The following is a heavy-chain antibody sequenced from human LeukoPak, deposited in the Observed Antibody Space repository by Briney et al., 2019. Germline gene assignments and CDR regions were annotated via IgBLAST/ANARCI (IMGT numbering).Heavy chain of an antibody. CDR2: INWNGGST. CDR1: GFTFDEYG. J-gene: IGHJ4*02. D-gene: IGHD3-22*01. CDR3: AKHVVGVGFDY. Sequence: GGSLRLSCAGSGFTFDEYGMSRVRQAPGKGLEWVSGINWNGGSTDHADSVKGRFTISRNNAKNSLYLQMNSLRAEDTAVYYGAKHVVGVGFDYWGQGTLVTVSS. V-gene: IGHV3-20*04.